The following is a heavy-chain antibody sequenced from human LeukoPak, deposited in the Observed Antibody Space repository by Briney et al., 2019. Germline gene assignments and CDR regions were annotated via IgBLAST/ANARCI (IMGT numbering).Heavy chain of an antibody. CDR1: GFTFSSYE. CDR2: IGLSGITK. V-gene: IGHV3-48*03. J-gene: IGHJ4*02. D-gene: IGHD6-19*01. Sequence: AGGSLRLSCAASGFTFSSYEMNWVRQAPGKGLEWVSYIGLSGITKYYADSVKGRFTISRDNARNSLYLQLNSLRVEDTALYYCETGSGLGEWGQGTLVTVSS. CDR3: ETGSGLGE.